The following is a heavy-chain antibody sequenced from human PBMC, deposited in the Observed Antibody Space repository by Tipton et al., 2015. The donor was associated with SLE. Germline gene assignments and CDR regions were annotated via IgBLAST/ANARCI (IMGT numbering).Heavy chain of an antibody. J-gene: IGHJ4*02. D-gene: IGHD5-12*01. CDR3: ARRHYSGPFDS. Sequence: TLSLTCVVYGASFSGDYWSWIRQPPGKGLEWIGSIFYTGSTYYNPSLKSRVSFSIDTSKHQFSLKLNSVTAADTAVYYCARRHYSGPFDSWGQGTLVTVSS. CDR1: GASFSGDY. CDR2: IFYTGST. V-gene: IGHV4-34*12.